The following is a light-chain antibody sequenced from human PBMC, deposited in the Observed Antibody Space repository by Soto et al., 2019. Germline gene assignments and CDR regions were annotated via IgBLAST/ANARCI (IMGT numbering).Light chain of an antibody. Sequence: ETVMTHSPATLSVSPGERGTLSCRASQSVSSNLAWYQQKPGQSPRLLIYGASARATDIPARFSGSGSGTEFTLTISSLQSEDFAIYYCQQYDNWPQTFGQGTKVDIK. CDR1: QSVSSN. CDR2: GAS. V-gene: IGKV3-15*01. J-gene: IGKJ1*01. CDR3: QQYDNWPQT.